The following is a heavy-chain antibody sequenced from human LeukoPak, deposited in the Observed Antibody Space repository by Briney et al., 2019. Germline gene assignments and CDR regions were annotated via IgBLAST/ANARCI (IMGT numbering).Heavy chain of an antibody. J-gene: IGHJ3*01. CDR3: ARDPLSWEIRGWDDGYDV. CDR1: GYSFTKYW. CDR2: MYPGDSNT. D-gene: IGHD1-26*01. V-gene: IGHV5-51*01. Sequence: GESLKISCKGSGYSFTKYWIGWVRQMPGKGLEWMAIMYPGDSNTKYSPSFQGQVTISVDKSISTAYLQWSSLKASDSAMYYCARDPLSWEIRGWDDGYDVRGQGTMVTVSS.